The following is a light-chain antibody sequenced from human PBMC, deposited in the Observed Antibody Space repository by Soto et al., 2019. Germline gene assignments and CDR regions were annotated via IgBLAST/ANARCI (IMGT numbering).Light chain of an antibody. Sequence: QSALTQPASVSGSPGHSITISCTGTSSDVGGYNYVSWYQHHPGKAPKLMIFDVSNRPSGVSNRFSGSKSGNTASLTISGLQPEDEADYYCRSYKTCNLRQIVSGTGTKVTVL. CDR2: DVS. CDR3: RSYKTCNLRQIV. V-gene: IGLV2-14*03. CDR1: SSDVGGYNY. J-gene: IGLJ1*01.